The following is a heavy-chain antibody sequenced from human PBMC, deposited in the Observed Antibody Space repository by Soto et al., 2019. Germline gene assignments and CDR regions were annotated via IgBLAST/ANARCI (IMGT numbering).Heavy chain of an antibody. D-gene: IGHD1-26*01. CDR3: ASPIVVATTAFDI. V-gene: IGHV3-74*01. Sequence: GGSLRLSCAASGFTFSSYWMHWVRQAPGKGLVWVSRINSDGSSTSYADSVKGRFTISRDNAKNTLYLQMNSLRAEDTAVYYCASPIVVATTAFDIWGQGTMFTFSS. J-gene: IGHJ3*02. CDR1: GFTFSSYW. CDR2: INSDGSST.